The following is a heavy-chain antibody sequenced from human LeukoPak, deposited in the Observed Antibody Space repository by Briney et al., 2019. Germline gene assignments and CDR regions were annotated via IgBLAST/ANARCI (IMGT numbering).Heavy chain of an antibody. CDR2: IYYSGDT. J-gene: IGHJ4*02. Sequence: SETLSLTCTVSRGSISGYSWSWIRQSPGGGLEWIGYIYYSGDTAYNPSLRSRVTMSVGTSKNQFSLQLRSMTTADTAVYYCARVGYYDSSGYYGPPYYFDYWGQGTLVTVSS. CDR1: RGSISGYS. D-gene: IGHD3-22*01. V-gene: IGHV4-59*01. CDR3: ARVGYYDSSGYYGPPYYFDY.